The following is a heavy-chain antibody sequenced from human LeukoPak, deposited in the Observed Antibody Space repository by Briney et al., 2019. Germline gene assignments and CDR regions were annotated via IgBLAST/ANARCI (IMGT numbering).Heavy chain of an antibody. CDR2: INPNSCGT. D-gene: IGHD2-21*02. CDR3: ARDGGDLVAFDI. V-gene: IGHV1-2*02. J-gene: IGHJ3*02. Sequence: ASVKVSCKASGYTFTGYYMHWVRQAPGQGLEWMGWINPNSCGTNYAQKFQGRVTITRDTSISTAYMELSRLRSDDTAVYYCARDGGDLVAFDIWGQGTMVTVSS. CDR1: GYTFTGYY.